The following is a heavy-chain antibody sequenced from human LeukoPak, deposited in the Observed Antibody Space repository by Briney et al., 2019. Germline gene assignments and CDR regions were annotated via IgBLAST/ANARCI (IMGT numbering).Heavy chain of an antibody. D-gene: IGHD3-10*01. Sequence: PGGSLRLSCAASGFTFSSYGMHWVRQAPGKGLEWVAFIRYDGSNKYYADSVKGRFTISRDNSKNTLYLQMNSLRAEDTAVYYCAGLYQGGWFGESFLNIAFDIWGQGTMVTVSS. CDR1: GFTFSSYG. CDR2: IRYDGSNK. CDR3: AGLYQGGWFGESFLNIAFDI. V-gene: IGHV3-30*02. J-gene: IGHJ3*02.